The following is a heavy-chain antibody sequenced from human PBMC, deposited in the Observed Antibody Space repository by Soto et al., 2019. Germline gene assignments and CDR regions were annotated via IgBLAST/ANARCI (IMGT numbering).Heavy chain of an antibody. CDR1: GFTFSDYY. CDR2: ISSSGSII. CDR3: ALAGYDSNYYAVTPLSAGHF. V-gene: IGHV3-11*01. J-gene: IGHJ4*02. D-gene: IGHD4-4*01. Sequence: QVQLVVSGGGLVKPGGSLRISCAASGFTFSDYYISWIRQAPGTGLEWVSYISSSGSIIYYADSVKGRFTIARDNAKNSLYMQMNRLRAEDTAVYYCALAGYDSNYYAVTPLSAGHFWGQGTLVTVSS.